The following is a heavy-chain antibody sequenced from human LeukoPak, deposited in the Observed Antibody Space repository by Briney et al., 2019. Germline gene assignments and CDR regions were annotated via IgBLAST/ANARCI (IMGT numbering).Heavy chain of an antibody. CDR3: TTEAGDSRGYFPHYYYYYYMDV. CDR2: IKSKTDGGTT. CDR1: GFTFSNAW. D-gene: IGHD3-22*01. J-gene: IGHJ6*03. Sequence: GGSLRLSCAASGFTFSNAWMSWVRQAPGKGLEWVGRIKSKTDGGTTDYAAPVKGRFTISRDDSKNTLYLQMNSLKTEDTAVYYCTTEAGDSRGYFPHYYYYYYMDVWGKGTTVTVSS. V-gene: IGHV3-15*01.